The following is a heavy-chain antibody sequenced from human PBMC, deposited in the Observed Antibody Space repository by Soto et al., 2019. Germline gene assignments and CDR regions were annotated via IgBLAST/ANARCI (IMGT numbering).Heavy chain of an antibody. D-gene: IGHD5-18*01. CDR1: GYSFAGYW. J-gene: IGHJ4*02. V-gene: IGHV5-10-1*01. CDR3: ARQIHDSDTGPNFQYYFDS. CDR2: IDPSDSQT. Sequence: PGDSLKISCKGSGYSFAGYWITWVRQKPGKGLEWMGRIDPSDSQTYYSPSFRGHVTISVTKSITTVFLQWSSLRASDTTMYYCARQIHDSDTGPNFQYYFDSWGQGTPVTVSS.